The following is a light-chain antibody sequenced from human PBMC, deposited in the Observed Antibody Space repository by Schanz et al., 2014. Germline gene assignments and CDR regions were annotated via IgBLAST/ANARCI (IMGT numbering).Light chain of an antibody. CDR1: RSISGN. Sequence: EIVVTQSPATLALSPGERASLSCRASRSISGNLAWYQQKPGQAPRLLIYDASTRATGIPARFSGSGSGTDFTLTISSLEPEDFAVYYCQQRTSWPLTFGGGTKVEIK. CDR2: DAS. CDR3: QQRTSWPLT. J-gene: IGKJ4*01. V-gene: IGKV3-11*01.